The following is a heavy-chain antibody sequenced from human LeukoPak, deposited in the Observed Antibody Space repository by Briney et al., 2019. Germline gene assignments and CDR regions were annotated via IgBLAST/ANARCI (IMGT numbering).Heavy chain of an antibody. V-gene: IGHV5-51*01. J-gene: IGHJ3*02. CDR3: ARSDRYCSSTSCYVAFDI. CDR1: GYSFTSYW. CDR2: IYPGDSDT. D-gene: IGHD2-2*01. Sequence: GESLKISCKGSGYSFTSYWIGWVRQMPGKGLEWMGIIYPGDSDTRYSPSFQGQVTISADKSISTAYLQWSSLKASDTAMYYCARSDRYCSSTSCYVAFDIWGQGTMATVSS.